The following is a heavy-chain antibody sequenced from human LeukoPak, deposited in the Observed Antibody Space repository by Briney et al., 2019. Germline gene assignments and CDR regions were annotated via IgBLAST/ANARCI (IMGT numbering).Heavy chain of an antibody. Sequence: GGSLRLSCAASGFTFSSYGMHWVRQAPGKGLEWVAVISYDGSNKYYADSVKGRFTISRDNSKNTLYLQMNSLRAEDTAVYYCAREGFSGGAFDIWGQGTMVTVSS. CDR3: AREGFSGGAFDI. J-gene: IGHJ3*02. CDR2: ISYDGSNK. D-gene: IGHD1-14*01. CDR1: GFTFSSYG. V-gene: IGHV3-30*03.